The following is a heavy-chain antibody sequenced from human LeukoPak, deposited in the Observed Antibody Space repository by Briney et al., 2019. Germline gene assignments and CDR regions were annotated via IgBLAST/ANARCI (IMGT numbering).Heavy chain of an antibody. Sequence: ASVKVSCKASGYTFTSYYIHWVRQAPGQGLEWMGIINPSGGSTSHAQKFQGRVTMTRDMSTSTVYMVLSSLRSEDTAVYYCARAYSTLPRNGFDFWGQGTMVTVSS. D-gene: IGHD6-13*01. CDR1: GYTFTSYY. V-gene: IGHV1-46*01. CDR3: ARAYSTLPRNGFDF. CDR2: INPSGGST. J-gene: IGHJ3*01.